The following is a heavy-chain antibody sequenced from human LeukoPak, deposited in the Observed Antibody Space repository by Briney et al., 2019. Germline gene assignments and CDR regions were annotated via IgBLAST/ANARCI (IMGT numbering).Heavy chain of an antibody. J-gene: IGHJ1*01. Sequence: PSETLSLTCAVYGGSFSFYYWTWIRQPPGKGLEWIGEINHSGKANYNPSLKSRVAMTVDTSKSQFSLNLTSLTAADTAVYYCARRGGKYSSSSTNYWGQGTLVTVSS. D-gene: IGHD6-6*01. CDR2: INHSGKA. V-gene: IGHV4-34*10. CDR3: ARRGGKYSSSSTNY. CDR1: GGSFSFYY.